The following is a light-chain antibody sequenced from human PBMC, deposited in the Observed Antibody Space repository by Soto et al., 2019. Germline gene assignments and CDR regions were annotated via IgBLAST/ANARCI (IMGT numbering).Light chain of an antibody. CDR3: QQYYGYPRT. J-gene: IGKJ1*01. CDR2: QAS. V-gene: IGKV1-5*03. CDR1: QSITSW. Sequence: DIQMTQSPTTLSASVGDRVTLACRASQSITSWLAWYQQKPGKAPKLLIYQASSLESGVPSRFSGSGSGTEFTLTISSLQPDDFATYYCQQYYGYPRTFGQGTKVDIK.